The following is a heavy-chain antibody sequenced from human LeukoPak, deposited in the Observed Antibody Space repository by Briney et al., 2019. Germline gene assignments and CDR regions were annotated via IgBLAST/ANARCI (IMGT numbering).Heavy chain of an antibody. V-gene: IGHV5-51*01. D-gene: IGHD5-24*01. Sequence: GESLKISCKGSGYSFTSYWIGWVRQLPAKGLEWMGIIYPGDSDTRYSPSFQGQVTISADKSISTAYLQWSSLKASDTAMYYCARLIVEMATISLIDYWGQGTLVTVSS. CDR3: ARLIVEMATISLIDY. J-gene: IGHJ4*02. CDR1: GYSFTSYW. CDR2: IYPGDSDT.